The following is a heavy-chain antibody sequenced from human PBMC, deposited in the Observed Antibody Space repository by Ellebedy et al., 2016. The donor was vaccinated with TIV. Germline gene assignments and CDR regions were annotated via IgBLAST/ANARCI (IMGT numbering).Heavy chain of an antibody. J-gene: IGHJ4*02. Sequence: ASVKVSCKASGYTFTGYYMHWVRQAPGQGLEWMGWINPNSGGTNYAQKFQGRVTMTRDTSISKAYMELSRLRSDDTAVYYCARSPSPHIPDFDYWGQGTLVTVSS. D-gene: IGHD2-21*01. CDR1: GYTFTGYY. CDR3: ARSPSPHIPDFDY. CDR2: INPNSGGT. V-gene: IGHV1-2*02.